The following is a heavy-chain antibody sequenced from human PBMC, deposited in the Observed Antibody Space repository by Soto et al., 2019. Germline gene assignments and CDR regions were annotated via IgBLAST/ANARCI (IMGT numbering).Heavy chain of an antibody. D-gene: IGHD3-10*01. J-gene: IGHJ4*02. CDR2: ISYDGSNK. Sequence: PGGSLRLSCAASGFTFSSYGMHWVRQAPGKGLEWVAVISYDGSNKYYADSVKGRFTISRDNSKNTLYLQMNSLRAEDTAVYYCAKDHNHGSGPAAPDYWGQGTLVTVSS. V-gene: IGHV3-30*18. CDR1: GFTFSSYG. CDR3: AKDHNHGSGPAAPDY.